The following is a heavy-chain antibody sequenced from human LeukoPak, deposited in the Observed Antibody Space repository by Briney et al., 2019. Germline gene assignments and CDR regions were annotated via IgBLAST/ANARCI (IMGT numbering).Heavy chain of an antibody. CDR2: INPNSGGT. J-gene: IGHJ5*02. D-gene: IGHD5-24*01. V-gene: IGHV1-2*02. CDR1: GYTFTGYY. Sequence: ASVKVSCKASGYTFTGYYMHWVRQAPGQGLEWMGWINPNSGGTNYAQKFQGRVTMTRDTSISTAYMELSRLRSDDTAVYYCARDKLEISELNWFYPWGQGTLVTVSS. CDR3: ARDKLEISELNWFYP.